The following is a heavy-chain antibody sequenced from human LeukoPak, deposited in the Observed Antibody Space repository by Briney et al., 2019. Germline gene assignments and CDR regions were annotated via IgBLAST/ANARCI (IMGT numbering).Heavy chain of an antibody. J-gene: IGHJ6*03. CDR3: AKEPSGNYYMDV. CDR1: GFTFEDYA. V-gene: IGHV3-9*01. Sequence: GGSLRLSCAASGFTFEDYAMHWVRRAPGRGVEGVSGISWDSRSKTYADSVKGRFTISRDNAKNSLYLQMNSLRGEDTALYYCAKEPSGNYYMDVWGKGTTVTVSS. CDR2: ISWDSRSK.